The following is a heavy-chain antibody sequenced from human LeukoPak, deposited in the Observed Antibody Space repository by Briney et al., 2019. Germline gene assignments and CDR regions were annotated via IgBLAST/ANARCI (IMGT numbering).Heavy chain of an antibody. CDR3: ARGGRSSSRGGVDY. V-gene: IGHV4-34*01. CDR2: INHSGST. Sequence: PSETLSLTCAVYGGSFSGYYWSWIRQPPGKGLEWIGEINHSGSTNYNPSLKSRVTISVDTSKNQFSLKLSSVTAADTAVYYCARGGRSSSRGGVDYWGQGTLVTVSS. CDR1: GGSFSGYY. J-gene: IGHJ4*02. D-gene: IGHD6-13*01.